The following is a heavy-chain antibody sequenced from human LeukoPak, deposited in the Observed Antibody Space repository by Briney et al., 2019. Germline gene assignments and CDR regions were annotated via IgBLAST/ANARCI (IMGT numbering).Heavy chain of an antibody. V-gene: IGHV4-34*01. CDR3: PRGPLSNRRLRGSKYFDY. D-gene: IGHD2-8*01. CDR1: GGSFSGYY. Sequence: PSETLSLTCAVYGGSFSGYYWSLIRQPPGKGLEWIGEIKHSGSTNYNPSLKSRVTISVDTSKNQFSLKLSSVTAADTPVYYCPRGPLSNRRLRGSKYFDYWGQGTLVTVSS. J-gene: IGHJ4*02. CDR2: IKHSGST.